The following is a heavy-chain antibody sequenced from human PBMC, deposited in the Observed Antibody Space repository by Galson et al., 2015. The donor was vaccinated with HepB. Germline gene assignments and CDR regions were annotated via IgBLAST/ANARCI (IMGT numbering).Heavy chain of an antibody. V-gene: IGHV3-49*03. D-gene: IGHD2-15*01. Sequence: SLRLSCAASGYTFGDYAVSWFRQAPGKGLEWVSFIRSKAYGGATEYAASVKGRFTISRDDSKSIAYLQMNSLKTEDTAIYYCTRGRKDIVYWGQGTLVTVSS. CDR1: GYTFGDYA. CDR3: TRGRKDIVY. J-gene: IGHJ4*02. CDR2: IRSKAYGGAT.